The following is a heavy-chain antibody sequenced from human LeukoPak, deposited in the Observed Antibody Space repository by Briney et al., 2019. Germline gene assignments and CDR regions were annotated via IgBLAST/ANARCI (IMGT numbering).Heavy chain of an antibody. CDR1: GFTFDDYA. J-gene: IGHJ4*02. V-gene: IGHV3-9*01. CDR2: ISWNSGSI. CDR3: AKDTDILTGYHFDY. D-gene: IGHD3-9*01. Sequence: GRSLRLSCAASGFTFDDYAMHWVRQAPGKGLEWVSGISWNSGSIGYADSVKGRFTISRDNAKNSLYLQMNSLRGEDTALYYCAKDTDILTGYHFDYWGQGTLVTVSS.